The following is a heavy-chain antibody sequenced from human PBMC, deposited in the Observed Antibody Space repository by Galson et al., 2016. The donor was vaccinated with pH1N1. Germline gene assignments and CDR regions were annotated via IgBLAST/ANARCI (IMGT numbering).Heavy chain of an antibody. CDR2: IYLDDSDT. CDR1: DNSFPTSW. CDR3: ARHVALDPPVEYYYIGV. V-gene: IGHV5-51*01. J-gene: IGHJ6*03. D-gene: IGHD1-1*01. Sequence: QSGAEVKQPGESLKISCTGSDNSFPTSWIGWVRQMPGKGLEWMGSIYLDDSDTRYSPSFQGQVTTSADKSIRTTYLQWSSLKASDTAIYYCARHVALDPPVEYYYIGVWGKGTTVIVSS.